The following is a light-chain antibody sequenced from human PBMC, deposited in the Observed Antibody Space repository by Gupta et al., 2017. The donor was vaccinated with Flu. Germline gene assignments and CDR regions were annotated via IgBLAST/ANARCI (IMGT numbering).Light chain of an antibody. J-gene: IGLJ3*02. Sequence: QSALTQPRSVSGSPGQPVTISCTGTSSDVGGYNYVSWYQQHPGKAPRLMIYDVSKWLSGVPDRFSGSKSGNTASLTISGLQAEDEADYYCCSYAGSDVWVFGGGTKLTVL. CDR1: SSDVGGYNY. CDR3: CSYAGSDVWV. CDR2: DVS. V-gene: IGLV2-11*01.